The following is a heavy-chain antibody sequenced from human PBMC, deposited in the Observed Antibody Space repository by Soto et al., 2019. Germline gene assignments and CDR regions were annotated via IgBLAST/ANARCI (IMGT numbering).Heavy chain of an antibody. CDR1: GYTFTAYY. D-gene: IGHD1-1*01. CDR3: AHYNWNYGYFDY. Sequence: QVQLVQSGAEVKKPGASVKVSCQTSGYTFTAYYLHWVRQAPGQGLEWMGWINPHSGDTNYAQKFLGWVTMTRDTSISTAYMDLNRLRSDDTAVYYCAHYNWNYGYFDYWGQGPLVTVSS. V-gene: IGHV1-2*04. CDR2: INPHSGDT. J-gene: IGHJ4*01.